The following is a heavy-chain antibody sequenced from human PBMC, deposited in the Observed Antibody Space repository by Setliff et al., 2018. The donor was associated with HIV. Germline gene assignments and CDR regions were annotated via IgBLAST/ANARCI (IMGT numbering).Heavy chain of an antibody. J-gene: IGHJ4*02. D-gene: IGHD3-10*01. Sequence: ASVKVSCKAFGYTFSTNAIHWVRQAPGQRLEWMGYINAGDDNRRYSEKFQGRVTITRDTSANTAYMELSSLRSEDSAVYYCASAPHHVSGTLWYWGQGTAVTVSS. CDR3: ASAPHHVSGTLWY. V-gene: IGHV1-3*01. CDR2: INAGDDNR. CDR1: GYTFSTNA.